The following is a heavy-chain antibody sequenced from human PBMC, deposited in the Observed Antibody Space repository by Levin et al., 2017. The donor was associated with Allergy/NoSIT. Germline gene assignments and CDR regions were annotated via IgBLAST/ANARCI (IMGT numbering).Heavy chain of an antibody. CDR2: ISSDGNYI. CDR1: GFTFSTCS. Sequence: SCVASGFTFSTCSMNWVRQAPGKGLEWVASISSDGNYIHYADSLKGRFTVSRDNAKNSVYLHMGSLRAEDTAVYYCARDLSLNYYDSRGYYAFDYWGQGTLVTVSS. CDR3: ARDLSLNYYDSRGYYAFDY. D-gene: IGHD3-22*01. J-gene: IGHJ4*02. V-gene: IGHV3-21*01.